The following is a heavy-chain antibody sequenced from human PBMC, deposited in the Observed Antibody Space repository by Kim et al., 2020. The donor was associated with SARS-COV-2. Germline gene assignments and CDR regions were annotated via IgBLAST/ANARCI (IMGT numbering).Heavy chain of an antibody. CDR3: ARDHVSGTTDY. J-gene: IGHJ4*02. Sequence: GSLRLSCVASGFTFSSNWMRWVRQAPGKGLEWVASIREDGSEKDYVDSVKGRFTISRDNAKNSLYLQMNSLRPEDMAVYYCARDHVSGTTDYWGQGTLVTVSS. CDR1: GFTFSSNW. D-gene: IGHD1-1*01. CDR2: IREDGSEK. V-gene: IGHV3-7*01.